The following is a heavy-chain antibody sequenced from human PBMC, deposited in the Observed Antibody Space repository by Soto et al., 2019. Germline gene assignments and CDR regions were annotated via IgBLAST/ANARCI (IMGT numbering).Heavy chain of an antibody. CDR1: GYTFTGYY. CDR2: INPNSGGT. J-gene: IGHJ5*02. Sequence: QVQLVQSGAEVKKPGASVKVSCKASGYTFTGYYMHWVRQAPGQGLEWMGWINPNSGGTNYAQKFQGWVTMTRDTSISTAYMELSRLRSDDTAVYYCARGAGITIFGVVIGMTFDPWSQGTLVTVSS. CDR3: ARGAGITIFGVVIGMTFDP. D-gene: IGHD3-3*01. V-gene: IGHV1-2*04.